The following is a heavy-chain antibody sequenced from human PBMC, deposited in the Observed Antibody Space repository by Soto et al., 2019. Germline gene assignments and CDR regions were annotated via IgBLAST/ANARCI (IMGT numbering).Heavy chain of an antibody. CDR1: GFPFSIYW. J-gene: IGHJ4*02. D-gene: IGHD5-18*01. CDR2: INSDGSST. Sequence: PGGSLRLSCAASGFPFSIYWMHWVRQSPGKGLVWVSRINSDGSSTSYADSVKGRFTISRDNAKNKLYLQMNSLRAEDTAVYYCARDLQLWGPKHQDYWGQGTLVTVSS. V-gene: IGHV3-74*01. CDR3: ARDLQLWGPKHQDY.